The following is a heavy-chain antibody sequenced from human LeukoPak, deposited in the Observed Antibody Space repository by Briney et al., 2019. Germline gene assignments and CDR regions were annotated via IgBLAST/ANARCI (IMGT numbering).Heavy chain of an antibody. CDR3: ASSALWFGNGGWFDP. J-gene: IGHJ5*02. Sequence: GGSLRLSCAASGFSISPYAMHWVRQAPGKGLEWVAVISYDGNNKYIADSVKGRFSISRDNSKNTLYLQMNSLRAEDTAVYYCASSALWFGNGGWFDPWGQGTLVTVSS. D-gene: IGHD3-10*01. CDR1: GFSISPYA. V-gene: IGHV3-30*01. CDR2: ISYDGNNK.